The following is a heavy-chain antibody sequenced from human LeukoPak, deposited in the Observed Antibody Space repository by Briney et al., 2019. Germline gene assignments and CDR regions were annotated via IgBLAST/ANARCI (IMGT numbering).Heavy chain of an antibody. Sequence: GGSLRLSCAASGFTFSSYEMNWVRQAPGKGLEWVSSISSGSSYIYYADSMKGRFTISRDNAKNSLYLQMNSLKAEDTAVYFCASHYDIDYWGQGTLVTVSS. CDR2: ISSGSSYI. CDR1: GFTFSSYE. V-gene: IGHV3-21*06. D-gene: IGHD3-9*01. CDR3: ASHYDIDY. J-gene: IGHJ4*02.